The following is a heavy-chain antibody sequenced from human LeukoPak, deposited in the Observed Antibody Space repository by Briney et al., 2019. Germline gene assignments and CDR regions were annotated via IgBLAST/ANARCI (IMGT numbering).Heavy chain of an antibody. CDR1: GGSISSSGYY. Sequence: SETLSLTCTVSGGSISSSGYYWGWVRQPPGKELEWIGSIYYSGSSHYIPSLKSRVSMSRDTAKNQFSLNLSSVTAADTAVYYCARVGVTADFDYWGQGTLVTVSS. CDR3: ARVGVTADFDY. V-gene: IGHV4-39*07. J-gene: IGHJ4*02. CDR2: IYYSGSS. D-gene: IGHD1-26*01.